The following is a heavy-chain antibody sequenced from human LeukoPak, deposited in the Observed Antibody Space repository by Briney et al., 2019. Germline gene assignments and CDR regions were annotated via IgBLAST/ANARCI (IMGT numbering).Heavy chain of an antibody. J-gene: IGHJ4*02. CDR2: ISSNGGST. V-gene: IGHV3-64*04. Sequence: GGSLRLSCSASGFTFSSYTMHWVRQAPGKGLEYVSAISSNGGSTYYADSVKGRFTISRDNSKNTLYLQMNSLRAEDTALYYCAREVKPPRIAVANTGDYWGREPWSPSPQ. CDR1: GFTFSSYT. CDR3: AREVKPPRIAVANTGDY. D-gene: IGHD6-19*01.